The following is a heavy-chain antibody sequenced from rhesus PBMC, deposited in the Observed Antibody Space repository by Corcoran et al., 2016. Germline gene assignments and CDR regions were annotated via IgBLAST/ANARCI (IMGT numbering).Heavy chain of an antibody. D-gene: IGHD6-25*01. CDR3: ARDIAAALFDY. J-gene: IGHJ4*01. CDR1: GGSISGGYD. V-gene: IGHV4-76*01. Sequence: QVQLQESGPGVVKPSETLSLTCAVSGGSISGGYDWSWIRQPPGKGLEWIGYIYGSSGSTNYNPSLKNLVTISKDASKNEFSLKLSSVTAADTAVYYCARDIAAALFDYWGQGVLVTVSS. CDR2: IYGSSGST.